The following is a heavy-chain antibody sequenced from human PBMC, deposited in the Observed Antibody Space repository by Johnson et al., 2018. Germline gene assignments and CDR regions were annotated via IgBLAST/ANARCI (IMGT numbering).Heavy chain of an antibody. V-gene: IGHV3-30-3*01. CDR3: ARALAAAGTGYYYYGMDV. CDR1: GFTFNSYA. D-gene: IGHD6-13*01. CDR2: ISYDGGNE. J-gene: IGHJ6*02. Sequence: QVQLLESGGGVVQXGRSLRLSCTASGFTFNSYAMYWVRQAPDKGLEWVAVISYDGGNENYADSVKGRFTISRDNSKNTLYLKMNSLRAEDRAVHYCARALAAAGTGYYYYGMDVWGQGTTVTVSS.